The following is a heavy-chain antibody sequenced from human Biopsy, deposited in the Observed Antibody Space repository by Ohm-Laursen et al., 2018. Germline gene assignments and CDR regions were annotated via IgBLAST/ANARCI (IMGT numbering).Heavy chain of an antibody. D-gene: IGHD3-3*01. CDR1: GGPSSNYA. V-gene: IGHV1-69*04. CDR3: AADADGYYTEFDY. CDR2: IVPILGHL. J-gene: IGHJ4*02. Sequence: SVKVSCKVSGGPSSNYAFSWVRQAPGQGPEWVGRIVPILGHLNYAQRFQGRVSITADKSTTYVYMELSRLTSGDTAVYYCAADADGYYTEFDYWGPGTLVTVSS.